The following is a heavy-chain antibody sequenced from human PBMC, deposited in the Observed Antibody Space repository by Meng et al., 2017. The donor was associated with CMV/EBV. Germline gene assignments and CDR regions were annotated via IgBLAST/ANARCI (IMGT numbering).Heavy chain of an antibody. V-gene: IGHV4-39*07. CDR3: ATPVGAYYFDY. D-gene: IGHD3-16*01. Sequence: SETLSLTCTVSGGSISSSSYYWGWLRQPPGKGLEWIGSIYYSGSTYYNPSLKSRVTISVDTSKNQFSLKLRYVTAADTAVYYCATPVGAYYFDYWGQGTLVTVSS. J-gene: IGHJ4*02. CDR1: GGSISSSSYY. CDR2: IYYSGST.